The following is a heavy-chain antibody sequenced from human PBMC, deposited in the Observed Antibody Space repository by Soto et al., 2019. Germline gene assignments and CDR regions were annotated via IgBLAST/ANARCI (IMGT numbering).Heavy chain of an antibody. D-gene: IGHD2-21*01. CDR2: TTQDGSGR. CDR1: GLKVSSW. Sequence: EVQLVESGGGLVQPGGSLRLSCAASGLKVSSWMSWVRQAPGKGLEWVAMTTQDGSGRHYLDSLKGRFTISRDRAKNSMYLQMNSLTVEDTAMYYCESLDTVVIKPGGYWGQGTQVTVSS. J-gene: IGHJ4*02. CDR3: ESLDTVVIKPGGY. V-gene: IGHV3-7*01.